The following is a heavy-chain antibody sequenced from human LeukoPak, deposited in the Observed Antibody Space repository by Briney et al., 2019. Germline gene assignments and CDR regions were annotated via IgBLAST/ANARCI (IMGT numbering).Heavy chain of an antibody. CDR1: GFNFKSNA. CDR2: IIASGDIP. D-gene: IGHD6-19*01. V-gene: IGHV3-23*01. Sequence: GGSLRLSCGASGFNFKSNAMTWVRQAPGKGLEWVSAIIASGDIPYYADSVKGRFTISRDNSKNTLYLQLNSLRVEDTALYYCAKDVPGSGWSLDYWGQGTLVTVSS. CDR3: AKDVPGSGWSLDY. J-gene: IGHJ4*02.